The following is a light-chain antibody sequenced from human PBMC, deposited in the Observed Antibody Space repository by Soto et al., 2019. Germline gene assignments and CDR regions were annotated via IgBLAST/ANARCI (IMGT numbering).Light chain of an antibody. Sequence: DIQMTQSPASLSASVGDRVTITCRASQGVSNDLGWYQQKPGKAPKLLIYAASSLQSGVPSRFSGSGSGTEFTLTITSLQPEDFATYYCLQHNSYPPTFGRGTRVEIK. CDR1: QGVSND. V-gene: IGKV1-17*01. J-gene: IGKJ4*02. CDR3: LQHNSYPPT. CDR2: AAS.